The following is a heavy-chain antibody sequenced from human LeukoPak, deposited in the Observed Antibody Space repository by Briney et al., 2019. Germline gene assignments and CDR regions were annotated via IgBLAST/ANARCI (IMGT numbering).Heavy chain of an antibody. CDR1: GGTFSSYA. D-gene: IGHD3-10*01. V-gene: IGHV1-69*04. CDR2: IIPILGIA. Sequence: SVKVSCKASGGTFSSYAISWVRQAPGQGLEWMGRIIPILGIANYAQKFQGRVTTTADKSTSTAYMELSSLRSEDTAVYYCASSSIGMVRGVIMGYYFDYWGQGTLVTVSS. CDR3: ASSSIGMVRGVIMGYYFDY. J-gene: IGHJ4*02.